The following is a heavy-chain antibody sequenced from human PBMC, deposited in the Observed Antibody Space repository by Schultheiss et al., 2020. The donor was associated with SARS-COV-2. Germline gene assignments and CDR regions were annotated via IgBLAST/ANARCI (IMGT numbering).Heavy chain of an antibody. D-gene: IGHD3-10*01. CDR3: AKGDYYGSGSYSAYFDY. V-gene: IGHV3-30*02. CDR2: IWYDGSNK. CDR1: GFTFSSYG. J-gene: IGHJ4*02. Sequence: GGSLRLSCAASGFTFSSYGMHWVRQAPGKGLEWVAVIWYDGSNKYYADSVKGRFTISRDNSKNTLYLQMNSLRAEDTAVYYCAKGDYYGSGSYSAYFDYWGQGTLVTVSS.